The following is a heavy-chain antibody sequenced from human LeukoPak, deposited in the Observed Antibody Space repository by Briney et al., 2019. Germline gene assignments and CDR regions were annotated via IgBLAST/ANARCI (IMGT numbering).Heavy chain of an antibody. D-gene: IGHD3-10*01. CDR1: GYTFTGYY. CDR2: INPNSGGT. V-gene: IGHV1-2*06. CDR3: ARDRETYGSGSYYIDY. Sequence: ASVKVSCKASGYTFTGYYMHWVRQAPGQVLEWMGRINPNSGGTNYAQKFQGRVTMTRDTSISTAYMELSRLRSDDTAVYYCARDRETYGSGSYYIDYWGQGTLVTVSS. J-gene: IGHJ4*02.